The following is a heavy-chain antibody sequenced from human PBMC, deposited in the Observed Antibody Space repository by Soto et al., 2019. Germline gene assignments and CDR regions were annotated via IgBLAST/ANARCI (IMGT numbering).Heavy chain of an antibody. CDR3: ARDRVEPSNYDFWSGCYIGY. CDR1: GGTFSSYT. J-gene: IGHJ4*02. Sequence: GASLKVSCKASGGTFSSYTISWVRQAPGQGLEWMGRIIPILGIANYAQKFQGRVTITADKSTSTAYMELSSLRSEDTAVYYCARDRVEPSNYDFWSGCYIGYWGQGTLVTVSS. V-gene: IGHV1-69*04. CDR2: IIPILGIA. D-gene: IGHD3-3*01.